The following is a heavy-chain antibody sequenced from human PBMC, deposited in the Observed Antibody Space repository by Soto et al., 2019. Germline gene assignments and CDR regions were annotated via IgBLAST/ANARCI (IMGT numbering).Heavy chain of an antibody. CDR1: GFPFSSYN. CDR3: ARPYSGSYSFDY. J-gene: IGHJ4*02. Sequence: PGGSLRLSCVASGFPFSSYNMNWVRQAPGKGLEWVSSITSTRGDVYYAESVKGRFTISRDNANNALYLHMNSLRAEDTAVYYCARPYSGSYSFDYWGQGTLVTVSS. CDR2: ITSTRGDV. D-gene: IGHD1-26*01. V-gene: IGHV3-21*01.